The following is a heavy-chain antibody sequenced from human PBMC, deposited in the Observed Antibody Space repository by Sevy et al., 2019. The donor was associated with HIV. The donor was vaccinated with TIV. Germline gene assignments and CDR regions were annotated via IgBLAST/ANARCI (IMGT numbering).Heavy chain of an antibody. D-gene: IGHD3-10*01. Sequence: GGSLRLFCAASGFTFSSYPMHWVRQAPGKGLEWVSFISFDGTDKYYADSVKGRFTITRDNSKNTLFLQMNSLRAEDTAFYYCVRETTMLPRGAFDFWGQGTMVTVSS. CDR2: ISFDGTDK. CDR3: VRETTMLPRGAFDF. J-gene: IGHJ3*01. CDR1: GFTFSSYP. V-gene: IGHV3-30-3*01.